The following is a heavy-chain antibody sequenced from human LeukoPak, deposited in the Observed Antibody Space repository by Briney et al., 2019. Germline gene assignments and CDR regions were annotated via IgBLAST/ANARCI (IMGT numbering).Heavy chain of an antibody. CDR2: IRYDGSNK. J-gene: IGHJ4*02. V-gene: IGHV3-30*02. D-gene: IGHD1-26*01. CDR3: AKDKWEPRVNYFDY. CDR1: GFTFSSYG. Sequence: QTGGSLRLSCAASGFTFSSYGMHWVRQAPGKGLEWVAFIRYDGSNKYYADSVKGRFTISRDNSKNTLYLQMNSLRAEDTAVYYCAKDKWEPRVNYFDYWGQGTLVTVSS.